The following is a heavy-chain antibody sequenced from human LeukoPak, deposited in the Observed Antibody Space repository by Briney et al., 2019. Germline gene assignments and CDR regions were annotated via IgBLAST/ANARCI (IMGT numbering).Heavy chain of an antibody. D-gene: IGHD6-13*01. V-gene: IGHV3-48*03. Sequence: GGSLRLSCAASGFTFSSYEMNWVRQVPGKGLEWISYISSSGSTIYFADSVKGRFTISRDNAKNSLYLQMNSLRAEDTAVYYCARPSRPYRSSEYFQHWGQGTLVIV. J-gene: IGHJ1*01. CDR1: GFTFSSYE. CDR3: ARPSRPYRSSEYFQH. CDR2: ISSSGSTI.